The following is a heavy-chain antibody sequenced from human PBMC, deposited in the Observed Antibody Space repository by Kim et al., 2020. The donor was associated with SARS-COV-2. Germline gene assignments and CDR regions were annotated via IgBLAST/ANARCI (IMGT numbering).Heavy chain of an antibody. CDR1: GFTFSSYS. D-gene: IGHD2-2*01. V-gene: IGHV3-21*01. J-gene: IGHJ4*02. CDR2: IRGSSSYI. CDR3: ARRGQSTNWWIDY. Sequence: GGSLRLSCAASGFTFSSYSMNWVRQAPGKGLEWVSSIRGSSSYIYYVDSLKGRFTISRDNAKNSLYLQMNSLRAEDTAVYYCARRGQSTNWWIDYWGQGTLVTVSS.